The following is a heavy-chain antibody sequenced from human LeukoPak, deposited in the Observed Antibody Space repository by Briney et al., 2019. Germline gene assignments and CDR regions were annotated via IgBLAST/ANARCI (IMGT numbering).Heavy chain of an antibody. CDR1: GFTVSSNY. Sequence: GGSLRLSCAASGFTVSSNYMSWVRQAPGKGLEWVANIKQDGSEKYYVDSVKGRFTISRDNAKNSLYLQMNSLRAEDTAVYYCARGVWVYDISAPPDYWGQGTLATVSS. V-gene: IGHV3-7*03. J-gene: IGHJ4*02. D-gene: IGHD3-9*01. CDR3: ARGVWVYDISAPPDY. CDR2: IKQDGSEK.